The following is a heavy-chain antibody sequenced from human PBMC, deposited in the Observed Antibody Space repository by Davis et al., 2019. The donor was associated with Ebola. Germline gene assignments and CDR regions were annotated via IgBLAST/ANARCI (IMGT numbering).Heavy chain of an antibody. J-gene: IGHJ4*02. D-gene: IGHD4-17*01. CDR3: AREHYGDPFDY. CDR2: IWYDGSNK. CDR1: GFTFSSYG. Sequence: GESLKISCAASGFTFSSYGMHWVRQAPSKGLEWVAVIWYDGSNKYYADSVKGRFTISRDNSKNTLYLQMNSLRAEDTAVYYCAREHYGDPFDYWGQGTLVTVSS. V-gene: IGHV3-33*01.